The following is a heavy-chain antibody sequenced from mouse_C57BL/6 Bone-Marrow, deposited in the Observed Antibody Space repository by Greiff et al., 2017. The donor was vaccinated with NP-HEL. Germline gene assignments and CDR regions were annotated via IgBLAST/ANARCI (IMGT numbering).Heavy chain of an antibody. CDR2: INPNNGAT. J-gene: IGHJ4*01. CDR3: TSLGDYYAMDY. Sequence: EVQLQQSGPELVKPGASVKISCKASGYTFTDYYMNWVKQSHGKSLEWIGDINPNNGATSYKQKFKGKATLTVDKSSSTAYMELRSLTSEDSAVYYCTSLGDYYAMDYWGQGTSVTVSS. V-gene: IGHV1-26*01. D-gene: IGHD4-1*01. CDR1: GYTFTDYY.